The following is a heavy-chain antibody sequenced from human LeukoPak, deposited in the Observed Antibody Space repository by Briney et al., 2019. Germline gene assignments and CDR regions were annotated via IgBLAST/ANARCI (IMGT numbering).Heavy chain of an antibody. CDR2: ISYSGST. Sequence: SETLSFTCTVSGASMRSYYWSWIRQSPGKGLEWIGYISYSGSTHYNPSLKSRVTISLDMSKNQLSLQLNSVTAADTAVYYCAREVRSGRHASWGQGTLVTVSS. V-gene: IGHV4-59*12. CDR1: GASMRSYY. D-gene: IGHD3-10*01. CDR3: AREVRSGRHAS. J-gene: IGHJ5*01.